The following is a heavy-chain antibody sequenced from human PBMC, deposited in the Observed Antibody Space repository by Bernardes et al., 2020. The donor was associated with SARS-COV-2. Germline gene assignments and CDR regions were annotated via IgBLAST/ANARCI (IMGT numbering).Heavy chain of an antibody. V-gene: IGHV3-74*01. D-gene: IGHD2-2*01. J-gene: IGHJ4*02. CDR2: MNSDGSQI. Sequence: GGSLRLSCAASGFTFSDYWMHWVRQAPGKGPLWVSRMNSDGSQINYADSVKGRFTISRDNAKNTLYLQMNSLRDEDTAVYYCGSSSSTCCDQWGQGTLVTVSS. CDR1: GFTFSDYW. CDR3: GSSSSTCCDQ.